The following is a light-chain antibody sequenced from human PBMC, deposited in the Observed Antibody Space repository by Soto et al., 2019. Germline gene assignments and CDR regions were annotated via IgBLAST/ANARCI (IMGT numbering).Light chain of an antibody. J-gene: IGKJ3*01. V-gene: IGKV1-39*01. CDR2: AAS. CDR1: QSISSY. Sequence: DIQMTQSPSSLSASVGDRVTITCRASQSISSYLNWYQQKPGKAPKLLIYAASSLQSGVPSRFSGSGSGTDSTLTSSRPQPEDFTTYYFQQRYSTSFTFGPGTKVDIK. CDR3: QQRYSTSFT.